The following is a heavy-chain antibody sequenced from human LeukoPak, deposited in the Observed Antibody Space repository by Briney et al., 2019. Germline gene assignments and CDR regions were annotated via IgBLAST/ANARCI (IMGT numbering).Heavy chain of an antibody. J-gene: IGHJ3*02. D-gene: IGHD2-15*01. CDR2: ISYSGNT. CDR1: GGSIISSDYH. Sequence: SETLSLTCTVSGGSIISSDYHWGWVRQPPGKGLEWIGTISYSGNTDYNPSLRSRVTISVDTSNNQFSLRLGSVTAADTAVYHCARHCCSGPAKRVFDIWGQGTTVTVSS. V-gene: IGHV4-39*01. CDR3: ARHCCSGPAKRVFDI.